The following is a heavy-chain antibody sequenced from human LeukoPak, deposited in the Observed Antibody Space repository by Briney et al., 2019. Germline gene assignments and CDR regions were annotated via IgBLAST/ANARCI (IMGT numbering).Heavy chain of an antibody. CDR2: ISSSSSTI. Sequence: GGSLRLSCAASGFTFSSYSMNWVRQAPGKGLEWVSYISSSSSTIYYADSVKGRFTISRDNAKNSLYLQMNSLRAEDTAVYYCAGERSGSSWYYYMDVWGKGTTVTVSS. CDR1: GFTFSSYS. D-gene: IGHD1-26*01. J-gene: IGHJ6*03. CDR3: AGERSGSSWYYYMDV. V-gene: IGHV3-48*04.